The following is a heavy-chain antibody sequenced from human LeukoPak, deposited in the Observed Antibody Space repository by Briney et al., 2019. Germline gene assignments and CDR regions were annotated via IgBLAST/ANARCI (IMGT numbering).Heavy chain of an antibody. J-gene: IGHJ5*02. CDR1: GYIFTSYW. V-gene: IGHV5-51*01. CDR2: IYPGDSDT. Sequence: GESLKISCKGSGYIFTSYWIGWVRQMPGKGLEWMGIIYPGDSDTKYSPSFQGQVTISADKSLSTPYLQWSSLQASAHAMYYCARHIIAGVRGVTLGTNWFDAWGQGTLVTVSS. D-gene: IGHD3-10*01. CDR3: ARHIIAGVRGVTLGTNWFDA.